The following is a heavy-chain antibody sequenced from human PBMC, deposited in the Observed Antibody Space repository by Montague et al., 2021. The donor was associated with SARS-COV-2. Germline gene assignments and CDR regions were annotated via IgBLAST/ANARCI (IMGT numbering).Heavy chain of an antibody. Sequence: TLSLTCTVSGGSISSGGYYWSWIRQHPGKGLEWIGYIYYSGSTYYNPSLKSRVTISVDTSKNQFSLKLSSVTAADRAVYYCARAQPNYGVVFTSFDYWGQGTLVTVSS. J-gene: IGHJ4*02. V-gene: IGHV4-31*03. CDR3: ARAQPNYGVVFTSFDY. D-gene: IGHD2-8*01. CDR2: IYYSGST. CDR1: GGSISSGGYY.